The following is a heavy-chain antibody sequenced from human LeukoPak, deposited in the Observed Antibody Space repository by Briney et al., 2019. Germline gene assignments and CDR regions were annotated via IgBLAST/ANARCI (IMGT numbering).Heavy chain of an antibody. J-gene: IGHJ5*02. CDR3: ARDLVAVYNWFDP. D-gene: IGHD2-15*01. V-gene: IGHV4-4*07. Sequence: SETLSLTCTVSGGSISSYYWSWIRQLAGKGLEWIGRIYTSGSTNYNPSLKSRVTMSLDTSKNQFSLKLTSVTAADTAVYYCARDLVAVYNWFDPWGQGTLVTVSS. CDR1: GGSISSYY. CDR2: IYTSGST.